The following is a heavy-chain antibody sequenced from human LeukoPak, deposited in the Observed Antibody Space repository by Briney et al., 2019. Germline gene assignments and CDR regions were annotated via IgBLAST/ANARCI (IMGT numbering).Heavy chain of an antibody. CDR2: INSDGSST. Sequence: PRGSLRLSCAASGFTFSSYWMHWVRQAPGKGLVWVSRINSDGSSTSYADSVKGRFTISRDNAKNTLYLQMNSLRAEDTAVYYCASSRGWLQPDYWGQGTLVTVSS. D-gene: IGHD5-24*01. J-gene: IGHJ4*02. CDR1: GFTFSSYW. CDR3: ASSRGWLQPDY. V-gene: IGHV3-74*01.